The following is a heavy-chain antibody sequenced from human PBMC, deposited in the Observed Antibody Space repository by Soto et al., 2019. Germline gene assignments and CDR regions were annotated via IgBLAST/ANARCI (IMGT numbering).Heavy chain of an antibody. CDR3: ALRLGDPGRLSFDY. V-gene: IGHV4-31*03. Sequence: QVQLQESGPGLVKPSQTLSLTCTVSGGSISSGGYYCSWIRQHPGKGLEWIGYIYYSGSTYYNPSLKSRVSISVDTSKNQFSLKLSSVTAADTAVYYCALRLGDPGRLSFDYWGQGTLVTVSS. CDR2: IYYSGST. J-gene: IGHJ4*02. D-gene: IGHD3-16*01. CDR1: GGSISSGGYY.